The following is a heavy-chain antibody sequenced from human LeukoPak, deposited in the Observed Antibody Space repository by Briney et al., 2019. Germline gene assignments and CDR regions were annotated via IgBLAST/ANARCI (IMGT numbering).Heavy chain of an antibody. V-gene: IGHV4-39*07. CDR3: ARASGDYYDSSGYYLHAHDY. CDR2: IYYSGST. D-gene: IGHD3-22*01. J-gene: IGHJ4*02. Sequence: NPSETLSLTCTVSGGSISSSSYYWGWIRQPPGKGLEWIGSIYYSGSTYYNPSLKSRVTISVDTSKNQFSLKLSSVTAADTAVYYCARASGDYYDSSGYYLHAHDYWGQGTLVTVSS. CDR1: GGSISSSSYY.